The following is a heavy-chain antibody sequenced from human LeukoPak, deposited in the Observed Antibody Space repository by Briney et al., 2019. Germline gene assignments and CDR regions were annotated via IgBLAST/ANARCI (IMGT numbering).Heavy chain of an antibody. V-gene: IGHV3-7*01. D-gene: IGHD4-23*01. Sequence: GGSLRLSCAASGFSFSTYWLSWVRQAPWKGLEWVANINQDGTEKHYVDSVKGRFTISRDNAKNSLYLQMNHLRAEDTAVYFCASGNYFDYWGQGTLVAVSS. CDR2: INQDGTEK. CDR1: GFSFSTYW. J-gene: IGHJ4*02. CDR3: ASGNYFDY.